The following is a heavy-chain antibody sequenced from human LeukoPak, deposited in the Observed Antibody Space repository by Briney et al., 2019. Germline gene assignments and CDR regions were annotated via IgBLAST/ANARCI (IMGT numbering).Heavy chain of an antibody. D-gene: IGHD2-15*01. Sequence: GGSLRLSCAASGFTFSHYNMNWVRQAPGKGLEWVSYISSSSSYIYYEDSLKGRFTISRDNAKNSLYLQMNSLRAEDTAVYYCARDCSGGSCYSAIGAFDIRGQGTMVTVSS. CDR3: ARDCSGGSCYSAIGAFDI. CDR2: ISSSSSYI. J-gene: IGHJ3*02. V-gene: IGHV3-21*06. CDR1: GFTFSHYN.